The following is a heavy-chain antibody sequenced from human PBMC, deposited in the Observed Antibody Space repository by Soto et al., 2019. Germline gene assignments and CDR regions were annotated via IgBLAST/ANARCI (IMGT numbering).Heavy chain of an antibody. CDR1: GGSISSSSYY. V-gene: IGHV4-39*01. D-gene: IGHD4-17*01. J-gene: IGHJ5*02. CDR2: IYYSGST. CDR3: ARHPLPKDDYGDPVPNWFDP. Sequence: QLQLQESGPGLVKPSETLSLTCTVSGGSISSSSYYWGWIRQPPGKGLEWIGSIYYSGSTYYNPSLKSRVTISVDTSKNQFSLKLSSVTAADTAVYYCARHPLPKDDYGDPVPNWFDPWGQGTLVTVSS.